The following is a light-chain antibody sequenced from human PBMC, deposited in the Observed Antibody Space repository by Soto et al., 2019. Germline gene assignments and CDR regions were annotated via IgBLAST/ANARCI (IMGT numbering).Light chain of an antibody. CDR1: SSDVGSYNF. CDR2: EGS. J-gene: IGLJ2*01. CDR3: CSYAGSGTFVV. V-gene: IGLV2-23*01. Sequence: QSVLTQPASVSGSPGQSITISCTGTSSDVGSYNFVSWYQQLPGKAPKLMIYEGSKRPSGVSNRFSGAKSGNTASLTISGLQAEDEADYYCCSYAGSGTFVVFGGGTKLTVL.